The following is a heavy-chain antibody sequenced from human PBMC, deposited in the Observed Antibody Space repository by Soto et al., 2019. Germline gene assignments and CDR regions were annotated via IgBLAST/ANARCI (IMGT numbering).Heavy chain of an antibody. V-gene: IGHV3-23*01. CDR3: AKDLRLVPHFDY. CDR2: ISGSGGST. D-gene: IGHD6-19*01. J-gene: IGHJ4*02. Sequence: EVQLLESGGGLVQPGGSLRLSCAASGFTFSSYAMSWVRQAPGKGLEWVSAISGSGGSTYYADSVKGRFTISRDNSKNPLYLQMNSLRAEDTAVYYCAKDLRLVPHFDYWGQGTLVTVSS. CDR1: GFTFSSYA.